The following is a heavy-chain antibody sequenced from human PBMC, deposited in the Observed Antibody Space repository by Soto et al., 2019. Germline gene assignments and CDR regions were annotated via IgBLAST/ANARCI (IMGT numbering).Heavy chain of an antibody. Sequence: QVQLQESGPGLVKPSETLSLTCTVSGGSVSSGSHYWSWIRQPPGKGLEWIGYIYYSGSTNYNLSLKSRVTMSVDTSKHQFSLKLSSVTAADTAVYYCARDRRTTVTSHHGMDVWGQGTTVTVSS. CDR3: ARDRRTTVTSHHGMDV. CDR1: GGSVSSGSHY. D-gene: IGHD4-17*01. V-gene: IGHV4-61*01. CDR2: IYYSGST. J-gene: IGHJ6*02.